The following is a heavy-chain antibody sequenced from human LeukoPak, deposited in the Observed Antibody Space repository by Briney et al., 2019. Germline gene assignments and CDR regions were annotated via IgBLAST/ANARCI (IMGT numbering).Heavy chain of an antibody. CDR1: GYTFTGYY. V-gene: IGHV1-2*02. Sequence: ASVKVSCKASGYTFTGYYMHWVRQAPGQGLEWMGWINPNSGGTNYAQKFQGRVTMTRDTSISTAYMELSRLRSEDTAVYYCARGWRMADTGYYYYFYYMDVWGKGTTVTVSS. CDR3: ARGWRMADTGYYYYFYYMDV. J-gene: IGHJ6*03. D-gene: IGHD6-19*01. CDR2: INPNSGGT.